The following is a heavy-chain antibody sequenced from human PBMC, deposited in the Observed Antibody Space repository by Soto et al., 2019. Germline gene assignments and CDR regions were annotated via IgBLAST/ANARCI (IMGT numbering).Heavy chain of an antibody. Sequence: QLQLQESGPGLVKPSETLSLTCTVSGGSISSSSYYWGWIRQPPGKGLEWIGSIYYSGSTYYNLYLKGRVTISVDTSKNQSSLKRSPVTAADTAVYYCARPVGATPIDYWGQGPLVTVSS. CDR3: ARPVGATPIDY. J-gene: IGHJ4*02. D-gene: IGHD1-26*01. V-gene: IGHV4-39*01. CDR2: IYYSGST. CDR1: GGSISSSSYY.